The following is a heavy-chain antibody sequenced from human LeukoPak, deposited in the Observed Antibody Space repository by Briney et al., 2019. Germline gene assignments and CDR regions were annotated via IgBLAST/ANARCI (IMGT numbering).Heavy chain of an antibody. J-gene: IGHJ3*01. V-gene: IGHV4-59*01. CDR2: IDYSGST. CDR1: GGSISSYY. CDR3: ANEWSAFDF. D-gene: IGHD3-3*01. Sequence: SETLSLTCTVSGGSISSYYWSWIRQPPGKGLEGVGYIDYSGSTNYNPSLKRRVSLSVDTPNNRFSLQLRSVTAADTAVYYCANEWSAFDFWGQGTMVTVSS.